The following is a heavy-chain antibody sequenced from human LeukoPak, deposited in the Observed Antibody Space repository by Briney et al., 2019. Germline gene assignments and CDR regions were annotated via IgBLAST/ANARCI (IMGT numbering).Heavy chain of an antibody. CDR3: AKGEDYDILTDNWFDP. CDR2: ISNSGSSI. D-gene: IGHD3-9*01. Sequence: GGSLRLSCAASGFTFSVEYMTWIRQAPGKGLEWVSYISNSGSSIFYADSVKGRFTISRDNAKNSLFLQMNSLRAEDTAVYYCAKGEDYDILTDNWFDPWGQGTLVTVSS. CDR1: GFTFSVEY. J-gene: IGHJ5*02. V-gene: IGHV3-11*01.